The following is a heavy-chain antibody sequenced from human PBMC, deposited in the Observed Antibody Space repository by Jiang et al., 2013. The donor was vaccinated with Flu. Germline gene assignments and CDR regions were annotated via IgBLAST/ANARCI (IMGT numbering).Heavy chain of an antibody. CDR2: INPNSGGT. CDR1: GYTFTGYY. Sequence: SGAEVKKPGASVKVSCKASGYTFTGYYMHWVRQAPGQGLEWMGWINPNSGGTNYAQKFQGRVTMTRDTSISTAYMELSRLRSDDTAVYYCARSKGYCSSTSCRPYHTFDYWGQGTLVTVSS. CDR3: ARSKGYCSSTSCRPYHTFDY. V-gene: IGHV1-2*02. J-gene: IGHJ4*02. D-gene: IGHD2-2*01.